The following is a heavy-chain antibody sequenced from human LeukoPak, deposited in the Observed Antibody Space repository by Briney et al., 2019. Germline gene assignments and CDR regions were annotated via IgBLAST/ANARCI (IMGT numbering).Heavy chain of an antibody. J-gene: IGHJ4*02. CDR3: EKVNYYDSSGYGSGYFDY. Sequence: GRSLRLSCAASGFTFYDYAMHWVRQAPGKVLEWFSGISWNSGSIGYADSVKGRFTISRENDKNSLYLQMNSLRAEDTDLYYCEKVNYYDSSGYGSGYFDYWGQGTLVTVSS. D-gene: IGHD3-22*01. CDR1: GFTFYDYA. V-gene: IGHV3-9*01. CDR2: ISWNSGSI.